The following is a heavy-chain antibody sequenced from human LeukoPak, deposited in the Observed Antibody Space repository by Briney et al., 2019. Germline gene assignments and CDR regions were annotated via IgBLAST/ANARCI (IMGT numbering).Heavy chain of an antibody. J-gene: IGHJ5*01. CDR2: ISYSGHS. D-gene: IGHD3-10*01. CDR3: ATEQKGSGTNYQHSFDS. V-gene: IGHV4-31*03. Sequence: SETLSLTCSLSGVSPTSDTSFSTWSRHHPGKGLELIRFISYSGHSYYHPSLTSRLTIFRDTSSNQFSLRLRSVTAADTAVYYCATEQKGSGTNYQHSFDSWGRGTLVTVSS. CDR1: GVSPTSDTSF.